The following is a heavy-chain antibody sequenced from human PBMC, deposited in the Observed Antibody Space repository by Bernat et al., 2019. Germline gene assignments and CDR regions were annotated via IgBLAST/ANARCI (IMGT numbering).Heavy chain of an antibody. J-gene: IGHJ2*01. CDR2: INSDGSST. CDR1: GFTFSSYW. D-gene: IGHD6-19*01. Sequence: EVQLVESGGGLVQPGGSLRLPCAASGFTFSSYWMHWVRQAPGKGLVWVSRINSDGSSTNYADSVKGRFTISRDNAKNTLYLQMNSLRAEDTAVYYCARTAGDWYFDLWGRGTLVTVSS. CDR3: ARTAGDWYFDL. V-gene: IGHV3-74*01.